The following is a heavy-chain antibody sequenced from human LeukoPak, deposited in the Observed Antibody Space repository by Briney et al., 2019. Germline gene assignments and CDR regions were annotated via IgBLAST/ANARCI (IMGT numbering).Heavy chain of an antibody. CDR1: GLTFRSFW. J-gene: IGHJ4*02. Sequence: PGGSLRLSCAVSGLTFRSFWMSWVRQAPGKGLEWVANINQDGSEKYFVDSERGRFTISRDNSKNSLHLQMNTLRAEDTAVYYCARERDGRFFDYWGQGTLVTVSS. V-gene: IGHV3-7*01. CDR3: ARERDGRFFDY. D-gene: IGHD5-24*01. CDR2: INQDGSEK.